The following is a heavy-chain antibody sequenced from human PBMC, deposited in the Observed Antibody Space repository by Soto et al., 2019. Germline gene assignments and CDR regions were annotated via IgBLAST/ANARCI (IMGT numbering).Heavy chain of an antibody. V-gene: IGHV3-23*01. J-gene: IGHJ4*02. CDR3: AKISADFWSCYYLETPNYFDY. CDR1: GFTFSSYA. Sequence: GGSLRLSCAASGFTFSSYAMSWVRQAPGKGLEWVSAISGSGGSTYYADSVKGRFTISRDNSKNTLYLQMNSLRAEDTAVYYCAKISADFWSCYYLETPNYFDYWGQGTLVTVSS. D-gene: IGHD3-3*01. CDR2: ISGSGGST.